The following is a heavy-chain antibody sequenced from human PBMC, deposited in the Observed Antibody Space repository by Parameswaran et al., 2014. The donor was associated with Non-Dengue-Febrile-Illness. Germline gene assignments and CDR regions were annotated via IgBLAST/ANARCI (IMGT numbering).Heavy chain of an antibody. Sequence: WVRQAPGQRLEWIGWIVVGSGNTNYAQKFQERVTITRDMSTSTAYMELSSLRSEDTAVYYCAAAGSGDYYYYGMDVWGQGTTVTVSS. D-gene: IGHD3-3*01. J-gene: IGHJ6*02. V-gene: IGHV1-58*01. CDR3: AAAGSGDYYYYGMDV. CDR2: IVVGSGNT.